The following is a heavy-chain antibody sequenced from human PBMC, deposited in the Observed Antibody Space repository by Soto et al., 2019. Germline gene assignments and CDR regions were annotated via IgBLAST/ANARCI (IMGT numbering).Heavy chain of an antibody. CDR1: GGSISSYY. Sequence: PSETLSLTCTVSGGSISSYYWSWIRQPPGKGLEWIGYIYYSGSTNYNPSLKSRVTISVDTSKNQFSLKLSSVTAADTAVYYCARDRYDFWSGPYFDYWGQGTRVTVSS. V-gene: IGHV4-59*01. CDR2: IYYSGST. J-gene: IGHJ4*02. CDR3: ARDRYDFWSGPYFDY. D-gene: IGHD3-3*01.